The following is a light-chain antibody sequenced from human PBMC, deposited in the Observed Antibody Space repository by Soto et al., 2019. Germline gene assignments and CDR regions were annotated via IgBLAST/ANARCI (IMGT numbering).Light chain of an antibody. CDR1: SSDVGGYKY. J-gene: IGLJ2*01. Sequence: QSALTQPASVSGSPGQSITISCTGTSSDVGGYKYVSWYQQHPGKAPKVMIYEVSNRPSGVSNRFSGSKSGNTASLTISGLQAEDEADYYCSSYTSSTHVVFGGGTKLTVL. CDR2: EVS. V-gene: IGLV2-14*01. CDR3: SSYTSSTHVV.